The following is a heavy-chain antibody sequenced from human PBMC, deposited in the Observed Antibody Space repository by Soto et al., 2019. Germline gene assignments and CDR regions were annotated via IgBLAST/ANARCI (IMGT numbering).Heavy chain of an antibody. V-gene: IGHV4-34*01. CDR3: ARPSYALNWDFHYGMQV. CDR2: INQSGNT. J-gene: IGHJ6*02. CDR1: GGSFSGYY. Sequence: SETLSLTRAVSGGSFSGYYWTWIRQIPGKGLEWMGEINQSGNTKYNPSLMSRVTMSVGTSRNQFSLKLRSVTAADTAVYYCARPSYALNWDFHYGMQVWGQGTSVTVS. D-gene: IGHD2-2*01.